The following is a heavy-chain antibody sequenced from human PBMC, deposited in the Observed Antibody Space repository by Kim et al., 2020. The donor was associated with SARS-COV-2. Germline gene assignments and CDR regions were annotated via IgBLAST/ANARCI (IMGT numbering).Heavy chain of an antibody. J-gene: IGHJ5*02. Sequence: YSQNFQGRLTITRDTPATTAYMELSSLTSKDTAVYFCAREGSGSYNWLDPWGQGTLVTVSS. V-gene: IGHV1-3*01. CDR3: AREGSGSYNWLDP. D-gene: IGHD3-10*01.